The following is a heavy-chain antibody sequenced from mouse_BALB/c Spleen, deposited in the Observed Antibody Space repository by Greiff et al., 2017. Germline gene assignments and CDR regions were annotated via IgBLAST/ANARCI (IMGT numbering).Heavy chain of an antibody. CDR2: IDPENGDT. CDR3: KANWDGPFAY. D-gene: IGHD4-1*02. Sequence: VQLQQSGAELVRSGASVKLSCTASGFNIKDYYMHWVKQRPEQGLEWIGWIDPENGDTEYAPKFQGKATMTADTSSNTAYLQLSSLTSEDTAVYYCKANWDGPFAYWGQGTLVTVSA. CDR1: GFNIKDYY. V-gene: IGHV14-4*02. J-gene: IGHJ3*01.